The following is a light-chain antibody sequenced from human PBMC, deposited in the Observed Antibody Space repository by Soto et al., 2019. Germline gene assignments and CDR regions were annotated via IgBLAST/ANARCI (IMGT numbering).Light chain of an antibody. CDR3: QQRSNWPPFSIT. CDR1: QIVSSY. V-gene: IGKV3-11*01. CDR2: DAS. J-gene: IGKJ5*01. Sequence: EIVLTQSPATLSLSPGERATLSCRASQIVSSYLAWYQQKPGQAPRLLIYDASNRATGIPARFSGSGSGTDFTLTISSLEPEDFAVYYCQQRSNWPPFSITFGQGTRLEIK.